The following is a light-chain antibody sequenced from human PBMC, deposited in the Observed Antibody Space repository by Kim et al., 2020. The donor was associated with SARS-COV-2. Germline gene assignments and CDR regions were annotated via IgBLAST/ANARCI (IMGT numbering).Light chain of an antibody. CDR3: QQYNNWPQT. CDR2: GAS. CDR1: QSVSSN. V-gene: IGKV3-15*01. Sequence: VSPGERATLSCRASQSVSSNLAWYQQKPGQAPRLLIYGASTRATGIPARFSGSGSGTEFTLTISSLQSEDFAVYYCQQYNNWPQTFGQGTKLDIK. J-gene: IGKJ1*01.